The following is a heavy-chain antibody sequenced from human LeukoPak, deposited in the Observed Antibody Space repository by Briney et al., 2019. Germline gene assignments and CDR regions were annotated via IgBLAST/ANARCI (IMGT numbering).Heavy chain of an antibody. CDR1: GFTVSSNY. CDR3: AREKQNDYGDYVDAFDI. D-gene: IGHD4-17*01. Sequence: GGSLRLSCAASGFTVSSNYISWVRQAPGKGLEWVSVIYSGGSTYYADSVKGRFTISRHNSKNTLYLQMNSLRAEDTAVYYCAREKQNDYGDYVDAFDIWGQGTMVTVSS. CDR2: IYSGGST. J-gene: IGHJ3*02. V-gene: IGHV3-53*04.